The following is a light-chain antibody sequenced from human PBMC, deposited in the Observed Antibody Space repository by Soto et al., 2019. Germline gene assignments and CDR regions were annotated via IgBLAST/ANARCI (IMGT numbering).Light chain of an antibody. CDR1: QRVGSNY. V-gene: IGKV3D-7*01. CDR2: GAS. CDR3: QQHYNLPWT. Sequence: EIVFTQSPGSLSLSPGERVSLSCRASQRVGSNYLAWFQQKPGQAPRLLIYGASTRATSIPARFSGSGSGTDFTLTISSLQPEDFAVYYCQQHYNLPWTFGQGTKV. J-gene: IGKJ1*01.